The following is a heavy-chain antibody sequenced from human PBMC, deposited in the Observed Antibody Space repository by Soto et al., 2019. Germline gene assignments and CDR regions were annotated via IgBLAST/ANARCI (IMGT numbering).Heavy chain of an antibody. Sequence: ASVKVSCKASGYTFTSYGISWLRQAPGQGLEWMGWISAYNGNTNYAQKLQGRVTMTTNTSTSTAYMELRSLRSDDTAVYHCARDGRGSSSYYYYGMDVWGQGTTVTVSS. CDR3: ARDGRGSSSYYYYGMDV. CDR1: GYTFTSYG. V-gene: IGHV1-18*04. J-gene: IGHJ6*02. D-gene: IGHD2-15*01. CDR2: ISAYNGNT.